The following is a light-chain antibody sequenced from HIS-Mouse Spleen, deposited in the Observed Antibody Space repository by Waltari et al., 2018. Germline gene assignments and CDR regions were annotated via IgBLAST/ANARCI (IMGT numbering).Light chain of an antibody. Sequence: QSALTQPRSVSGSPGQSVTISSTGPSSDVGGYNYVPWYQQPPGKAPKLMIYDVSKRPSGVPDRFSGSKSGNTASLTISGLQAEDEADYYCCSYAGSYTLVFGGGTKLTVL. J-gene: IGLJ2*01. V-gene: IGLV2-11*01. CDR3: CSYAGSYTLV. CDR1: SSDVGGYNY. CDR2: DVS.